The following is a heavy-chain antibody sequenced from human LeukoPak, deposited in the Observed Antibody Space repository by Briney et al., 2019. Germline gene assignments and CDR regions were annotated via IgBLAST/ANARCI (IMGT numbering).Heavy chain of an antibody. CDR1: GGSFSGYY. J-gene: IGHJ6*03. CDR3: ARGLRLLGYYYYMDV. Sequence: TSETLSLTCAVYGGSFSGYYWSWIRQPPGKGLEWIGEIYHSGSTNYNPSLKSRVTISVDKSKNQFSLKLSSVTAADTAVYYCARGLRLLGYYYYMDVWGKGTTVTVSS. V-gene: IGHV4-34*01. D-gene: IGHD4-17*01. CDR2: IYHSGST.